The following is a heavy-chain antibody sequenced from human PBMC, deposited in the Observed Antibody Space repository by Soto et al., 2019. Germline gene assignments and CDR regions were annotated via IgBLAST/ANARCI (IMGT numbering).Heavy chain of an antibody. CDR2: IGTLRDT. Sequence: EVQLVESGGGLVQPGGSLRLSCAASGFIFSTYDMHWVRQATGKGLEWVSAIGTLRDTYYLDSVKGRFTISRENARNSVYLQMNSLRAGDTAVYSCARGRSNHYGSSPPPRFDPWGRGTLVTVSS. D-gene: IGHD3-10*01. CDR3: ARGRSNHYGSSPPPRFDP. V-gene: IGHV3-13*01. CDR1: GFIFSTYD. J-gene: IGHJ5*02.